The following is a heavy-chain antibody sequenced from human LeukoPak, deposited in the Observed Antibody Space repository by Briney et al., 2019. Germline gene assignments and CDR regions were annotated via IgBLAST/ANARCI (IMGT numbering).Heavy chain of an antibody. CDR2: ISSSGTTI. J-gene: IGHJ4*02. Sequence: GGSLRLSCAASGFTFSSYEMNWVRQAPGKGLEWVSYISSSGTTIYYADSVKGRFTISRDNAKNSLYLQMNSLRAEDTAVYYCARDFFFDTSGYYGVFDYWGQGTLVTVSS. V-gene: IGHV3-48*03. CDR3: ARDFFFDTSGYYGVFDY. D-gene: IGHD3-22*01. CDR1: GFTFSSYE.